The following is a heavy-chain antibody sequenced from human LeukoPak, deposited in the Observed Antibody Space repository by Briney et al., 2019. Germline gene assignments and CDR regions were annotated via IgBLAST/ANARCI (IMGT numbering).Heavy chain of an antibody. CDR2: ISAYNGNT. CDR3: ARDVGSRGWIQTYYYYYMDV. Sequence: ASVKVSCEASGYTFTSYGISWVRQAPGQGLEWMGWISAYNGNTNYAQKLQGRVTMTTDTSTSTAYMELRSLRSDDTAVYYCARDVGSRGWIQTYYYYYMDVWGKGTTVTVSS. J-gene: IGHJ6*03. CDR1: GYTFTSYG. D-gene: IGHD6-19*01. V-gene: IGHV1-18*01.